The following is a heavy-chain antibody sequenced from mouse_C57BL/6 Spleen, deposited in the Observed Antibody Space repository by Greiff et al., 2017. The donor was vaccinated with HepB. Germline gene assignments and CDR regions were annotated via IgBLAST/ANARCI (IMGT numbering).Heavy chain of an antibody. V-gene: IGHV3-1*01. D-gene: IGHD2-1*01. J-gene: IGHJ2*01. CDR2: ISYSGST. CDR1: GYSITSGYD. Sequence: EVQLVESGPGMVKPSQSLSLTCTVTGYSITSGYDWHWIRHFPGNKLEWMGYISYSGSTNYNPSFKSRISITHDTSKNHFFLKLNSVTTEDTATYYCAREGGDGNYFYYFDYWGQGTTLTVSS. CDR3: AREGGDGNYFYYFDY.